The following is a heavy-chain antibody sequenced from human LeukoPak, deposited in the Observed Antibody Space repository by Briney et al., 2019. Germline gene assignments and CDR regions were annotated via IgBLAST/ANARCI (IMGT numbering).Heavy chain of an antibody. D-gene: IGHD4-23*01. Sequence: PGKSLRLSCAASGFTFSGYPIHWVRQAPGKGLEWVAVISYDGSNKYYADSVKGRFTISRDNSKNTLYLQMNSLRAEDTAVYYCARDLPGSGGNEDYWGQGTLVTVSS. V-gene: IGHV3-30-3*01. CDR2: ISYDGSNK. CDR1: GFTFSGYP. J-gene: IGHJ4*02. CDR3: ARDLPGSGGNEDY.